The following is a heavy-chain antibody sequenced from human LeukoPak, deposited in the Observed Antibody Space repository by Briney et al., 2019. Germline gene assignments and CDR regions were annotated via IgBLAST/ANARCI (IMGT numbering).Heavy chain of an antibody. J-gene: IGHJ4*02. V-gene: IGHV3-21*04. CDR3: AKDMEGYFDY. CDR1: GFPFSTYG. D-gene: IGHD3-10*01. CDR2: ITSSSYI. Sequence: GGSLRLSCAASGFPFSTYGMNWVRQAPGKGLEWVSSITSSSYIYYADSLKGRFTISRDNAKNSLYLQMNSLRAEDTALYYCAKDMEGYFDYWGQGTLVTVSS.